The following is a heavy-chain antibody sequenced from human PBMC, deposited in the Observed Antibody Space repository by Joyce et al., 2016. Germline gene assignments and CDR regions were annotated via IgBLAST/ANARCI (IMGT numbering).Heavy chain of an antibody. CDR1: GGPFRGFF. CDR2: ITTRGAT. D-gene: IGHD6-19*01. J-gene: IGHJ4*02. Sequence: QVQLRQWGAGLLKPSETLSLTCAVSGGPFRGFFWTWVRQPPGKALGWIGDITTRGATNYNPSLRSRVAISVDTSNNQVSLTLTSLSAADMAVYYCARSQWLAPLMYWGQGTLVTVSP. CDR3: ARSQWLAPLMY. V-gene: IGHV4-34*02.